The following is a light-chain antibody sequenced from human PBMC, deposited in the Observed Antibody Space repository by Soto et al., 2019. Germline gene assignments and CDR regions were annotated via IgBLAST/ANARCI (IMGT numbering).Light chain of an antibody. CDR2: GNS. CDR3: QSYESSRSRGV. Sequence: QSVLTQPPSVSGAPGQRVTISCTGSSSNIGAGYDVHWYQQLPGTAPKLLIYGNSNRPSGVPDRFSGSKSGTSASLTITGLQAEDEADYYCQSYESSRSRGVFGGGTKLTVL. J-gene: IGLJ3*02. CDR1: SSNIGAGYD. V-gene: IGLV1-40*01.